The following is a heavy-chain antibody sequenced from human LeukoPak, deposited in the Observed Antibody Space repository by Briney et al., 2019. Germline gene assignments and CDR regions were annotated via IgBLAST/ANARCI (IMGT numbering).Heavy chain of an antibody. CDR2: STGSGGTT. CDR3: AKLQSDGLRTYYGMDV. D-gene: IGHD4-17*01. CDR1: GFTFSSYA. V-gene: IGHV3-23*01. Sequence: YPGGSLRLSCAASGFTFSSYAMTWVRQAPGRGLEWVSASTGSGGTTYYADPVMGRFTISRDNPKNTLYLQMNSLRAEDTAVYYCAKLQSDGLRTYYGMDVWGQGTTVTVSS. J-gene: IGHJ6*02.